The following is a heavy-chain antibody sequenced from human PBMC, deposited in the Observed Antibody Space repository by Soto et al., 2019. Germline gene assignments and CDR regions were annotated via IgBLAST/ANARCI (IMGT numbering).Heavy chain of an antibody. J-gene: IGHJ6*02. CDR2: IIPIFGTA. V-gene: IGHV1-69*13. Sequence: SVKVSCKASGGTFSSYAISWVRQAPGQGLEWMGGIIPIFGTANYAQKFQGRVTITADESTSTAYMELSSLRSEDTAVYYCARDRYIYYYDSSGHTGRFAGYYGMDVWGQGTTVTVSS. CDR1: GGTFSSYA. D-gene: IGHD3-22*01. CDR3: ARDRYIYYYDSSGHTGRFAGYYGMDV.